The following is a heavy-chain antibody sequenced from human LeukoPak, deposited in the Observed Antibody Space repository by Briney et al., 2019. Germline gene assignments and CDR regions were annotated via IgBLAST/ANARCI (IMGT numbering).Heavy chain of an antibody. D-gene: IGHD6-13*01. J-gene: IGHJ4*02. CDR1: GFVFSNYA. V-gene: IGHV3-23*01. Sequence: GGPLRLSCAASGFVFSNYAMFWVRQAPGKGLEWVSRISGSGDIIDYADSVKGRFTLSRDNSKNTLYLQMNSLRAEDTALYYCTKDGVYPSSFGDYWGQGTQVTVSS. CDR2: ISGSGDII. CDR3: TKDGVYPSSFGDY.